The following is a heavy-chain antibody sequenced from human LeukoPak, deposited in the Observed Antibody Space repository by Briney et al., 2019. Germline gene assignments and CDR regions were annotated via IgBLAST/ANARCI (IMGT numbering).Heavy chain of an antibody. V-gene: IGHV3-23*01. Sequence: GGSLRLSCAASGFTFSSYAMSWVRQAPGEGLEWVSAISGSGGSTYYADSVKGRFTISRDNSKNTLYLQMNSLRAEDTAVYYCAKGSPNDFWSGYYSYYFDYWGQGTLVTVSS. J-gene: IGHJ4*02. CDR2: ISGSGGST. CDR3: AKGSPNDFWSGYYSYYFDY. D-gene: IGHD3-3*01. CDR1: GFTFSSYA.